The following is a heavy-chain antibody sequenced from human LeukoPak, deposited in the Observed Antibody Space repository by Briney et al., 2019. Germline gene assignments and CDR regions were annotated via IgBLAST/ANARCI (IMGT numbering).Heavy chain of an antibody. CDR2: IIPIFGTA. Sequence: ASVKVSCKASGGTFSSYGISWVRQAPGRGLEWMGGIIPIFGTANYAQKFQGRVTITADESTSTAYMELSSLRSEDTAVYYCARLDEYSSSSRYYGMDVWGQGTTVTVSS. CDR3: ARLDEYSSSSRYYGMDV. V-gene: IGHV1-69*13. CDR1: GGTFSSYG. J-gene: IGHJ6*02. D-gene: IGHD6-6*01.